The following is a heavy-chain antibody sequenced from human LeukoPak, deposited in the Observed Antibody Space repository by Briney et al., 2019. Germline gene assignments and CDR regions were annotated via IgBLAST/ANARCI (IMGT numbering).Heavy chain of an antibody. Sequence: SETLSLTCIVSGASFNTDDYYWNWNRQHPGQGLEWIIYIYNSGSTYYNPSLKSRVTISVDTSKNHFSLRLTSVTAADSAVYYCARGAPPDSWGQGTLVTVSS. CDR3: ARGAPPDS. V-gene: IGHV4-31*03. CDR2: IYNSGST. J-gene: IGHJ4*02. CDR1: GASFNTDDYY.